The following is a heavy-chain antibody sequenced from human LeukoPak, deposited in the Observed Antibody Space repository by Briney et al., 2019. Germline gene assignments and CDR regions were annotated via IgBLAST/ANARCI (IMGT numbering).Heavy chain of an antibody. CDR2: FNHSGGT. V-gene: IGHV4-34*01. J-gene: IGHJ4*02. CDR1: GGSFSGYY. Sequence: PSETLFLTCVVYGGSFSGYYCSWIRQPPGKGLEWIGEFNHSGGTKYNPSLKSRVTISVDTSKNQFSLKLTSVTAADTAVYYCARCPTYYDFWRGTCFDYCGQRTLVTVSS. D-gene: IGHD3-3*01. CDR3: ARCPTYYDFWRGTCFDY.